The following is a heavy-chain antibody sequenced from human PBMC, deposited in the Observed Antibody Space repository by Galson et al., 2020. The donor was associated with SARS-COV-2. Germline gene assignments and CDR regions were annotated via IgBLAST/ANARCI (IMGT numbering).Heavy chain of an antibody. CDR3: ARDSDSYDILAGYYYGMDV. CDR2: IYTSGST. CDR1: GGSISSYY. V-gene: IGHV4-4*07. J-gene: IGHJ6*02. D-gene: IGHD3-9*01. Sequence: ASETLSLTCTVSGGSISSYYWSWIRQPAGKGLEWIGRIYTSGSTHYNPSLKSRVTMSVDTSKNQFSLKLSSVTAADTAVYYCARDSDSYDILAGYYYGMDVWGQGTTVTVSS.